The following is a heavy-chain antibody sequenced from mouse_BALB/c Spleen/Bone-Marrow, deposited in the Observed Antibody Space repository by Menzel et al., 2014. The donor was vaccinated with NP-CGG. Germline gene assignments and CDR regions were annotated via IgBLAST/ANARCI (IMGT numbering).Heavy chain of an antibody. CDR1: GFTFSDYY. CDR3: ARQLAYAMDY. Sequence: EVKLMESGGGLVQPGGSLKLSCATSGFTFSDYYMYWVRQTPEKRLEWVAYITTGGGSTYYPDIVKGRFTISRDNAKNALCLQMSRLKSEDTAMYYCARQLAYAMDYWGQGTSVTVSS. J-gene: IGHJ4*01. V-gene: IGHV5-12*02. CDR2: ITTGGGST.